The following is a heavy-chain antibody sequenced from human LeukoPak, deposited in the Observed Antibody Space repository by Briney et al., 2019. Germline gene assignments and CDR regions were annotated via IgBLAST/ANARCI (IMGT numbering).Heavy chain of an antibody. Sequence: SETLSLTCAVYGGSFSGYYWSWIRQPPGKGLEWIGEINHSGSTNYNPSLKSRVTISVDTSKNQFSLKLSSVTAADTAVYYCARGTITIFGMVIIGQYNWFDPWGQGTLVTVSS. CDR2: INHSGST. CDR1: GGSFSGYY. J-gene: IGHJ5*02. CDR3: ARGTITIFGMVIIGQYNWFDP. V-gene: IGHV4-34*01. D-gene: IGHD3-3*01.